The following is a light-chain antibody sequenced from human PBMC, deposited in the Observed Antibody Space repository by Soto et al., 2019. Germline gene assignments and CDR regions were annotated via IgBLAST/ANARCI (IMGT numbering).Light chain of an antibody. J-gene: IGKJ5*01. CDR2: AAS. Sequence: DIQVTQSPSSLSASVGDRVTITCRASQSISSYLNWYQQKPGKAPKLLIYAASSLQSGVPSRFSGSVSGTDFTLTISSLQPEDFATYFCQQANSFPITFGQGTRLEIK. CDR1: QSISSY. CDR3: QQANSFPIT. V-gene: IGKV1-39*01.